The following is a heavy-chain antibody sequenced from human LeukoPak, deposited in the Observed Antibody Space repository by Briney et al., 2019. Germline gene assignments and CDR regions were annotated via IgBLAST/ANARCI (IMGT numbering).Heavy chain of an antibody. CDR2: INPSGGST. CDR1: GYTFTAHY. V-gene: IGHV1-46*01. D-gene: IGHD1-7*01. J-gene: IGHJ4*02. Sequence: ASVKVSCKASGYTFTAHYMHWVPQAPGQGPEWMGIINPSGGSTSYAQKFRGRVTMARDTSTSTVYMELSSLRSEDTAVYYCARVGGSNLTGTLVYWGQGTLVTVSS. CDR3: ARVGGSNLTGTLVY.